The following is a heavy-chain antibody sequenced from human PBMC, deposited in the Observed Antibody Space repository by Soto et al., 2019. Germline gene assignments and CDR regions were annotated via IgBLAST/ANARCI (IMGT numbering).Heavy chain of an antibody. Sequence: SVEVSCKACGGTFSSYAISWVRQAPRQGLEWMGGIIPIFGTANYAQKFQGRVTITADESTSTAYMELSSLRSEDTAVYYCARAITGTYDAFDIWGQGTMVTVS. CDR1: GGTFSSYA. J-gene: IGHJ3*02. V-gene: IGHV1-69*13. D-gene: IGHD1-20*01. CDR2: IIPIFGTA. CDR3: ARAITGTYDAFDI.